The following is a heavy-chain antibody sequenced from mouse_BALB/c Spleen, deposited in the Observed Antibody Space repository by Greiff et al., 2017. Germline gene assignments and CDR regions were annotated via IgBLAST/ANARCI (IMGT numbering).Heavy chain of an antibody. CDR2: IYPGDGDT. CDR1: GYAFSSYW. J-gene: IGHJ4*01. Sequence: VQLQQSGAELVRPGSSVKISCKASGYAFSSYWMNWVKQRPGQGLEWIGQIYPGDGDTNYNGKFKGKATLTADKSSSTAYMQLSSLTSEDSAVYFCARQRGGAMDYWGQGTSVTVSS. V-gene: IGHV1-80*01. CDR3: ARQRGGAMDY.